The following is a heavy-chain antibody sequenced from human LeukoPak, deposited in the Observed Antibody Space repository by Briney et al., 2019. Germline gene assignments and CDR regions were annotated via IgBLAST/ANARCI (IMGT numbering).Heavy chain of an antibody. V-gene: IGHV3-30*03. J-gene: IGHJ4*02. Sequence: GGSLRLSCVVSGFTFSDYGMHWVRQAPGKGLEWVAVISYDGRKKYYADSVKGRFTISRDNSKNTLNLQVNSLRAEDTAVYYCARAGVAAITDYWGQGTPVTVSS. CDR1: GFTFSDYG. CDR2: ISYDGRKK. CDR3: ARAGVAAITDY. D-gene: IGHD2-15*01.